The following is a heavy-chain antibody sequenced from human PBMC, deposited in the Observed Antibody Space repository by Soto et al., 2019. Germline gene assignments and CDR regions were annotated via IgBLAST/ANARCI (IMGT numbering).Heavy chain of an antibody. CDR1: GFTFSSYA. Sequence: GVSLTLSYAASGFTFSSYALSWVSQAPGKGLEWVSAISGSGGSTYYADSVKGRFTISRDNSKNTLYLQRNSLRFEDTAVNYCPKDLAIFGFGGIDVWGQGTTVTVSS. V-gene: IGHV3-23*01. J-gene: IGHJ6*02. CDR2: ISGSGGST. CDR3: PKDLAIFGFGGIDV. D-gene: IGHD3-3*01.